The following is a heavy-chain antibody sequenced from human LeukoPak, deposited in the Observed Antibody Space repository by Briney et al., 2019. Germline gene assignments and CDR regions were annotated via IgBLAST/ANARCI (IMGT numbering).Heavy chain of an antibody. V-gene: IGHV4-39*01. D-gene: IGHD2-21*02. CDR2: IYYSGST. CDR3: ARGGRRLLRGQSTSGPLDY. J-gene: IGHJ4*02. CDR1: GRSISSSSYY. Sequence: SETLSLTCTVSGRSISSSSYYWGWIRQPPGKGLEWIGSIYYSGSTYYNPSVKSPVTISVDTSKTQFSLKLSSVTAADTAVYYCARGGRRLLRGQSTSGPLDYWGQGTLVTVSS.